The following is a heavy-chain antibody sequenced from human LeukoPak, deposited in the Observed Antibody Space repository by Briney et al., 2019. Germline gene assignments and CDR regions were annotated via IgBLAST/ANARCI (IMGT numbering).Heavy chain of an antibody. V-gene: IGHV3-30*02. CDR1: GFTFSSYG. J-gene: IGHJ5*02. Sequence: PGGSLRLSCAASGFTFSSYGMHWVRQAPGKGLEWVAFIRYDGSNKYYADSVKGRFTISRDNSKNTLYLQMNSLRAEDTAVYYCARMYSSSLSWFDPWGQGTLVTVSS. D-gene: IGHD6-13*01. CDR3: ARMYSSSLSWFDP. CDR2: IRYDGSNK.